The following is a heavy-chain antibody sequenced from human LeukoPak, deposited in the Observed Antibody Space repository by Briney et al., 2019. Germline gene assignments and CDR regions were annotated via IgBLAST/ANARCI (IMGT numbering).Heavy chain of an antibody. CDR2: IIPILGIA. V-gene: IGHV1-69*04. CDR3: ARENSHNYGLYNWFDP. D-gene: IGHD4-17*01. J-gene: IGHJ5*02. Sequence: ASVKVSCKASGGTFSSYTISWVRQAPGQGLEWMGRIIPILGIANYAQKFQGRVTITADKSTSTAYMELSSLRSEDTAVYYCARENSHNYGLYNWFDPWGQGTLVTVSS. CDR1: GGTFSSYT.